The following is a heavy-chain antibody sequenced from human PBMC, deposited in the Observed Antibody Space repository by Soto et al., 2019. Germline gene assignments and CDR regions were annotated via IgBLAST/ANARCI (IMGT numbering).Heavy chain of an antibody. CDR3: ARVPPQQLVAYYYYYGMDV. CDR2: INHSGST. D-gene: IGHD6-13*01. CDR1: GGSFSGYY. Sequence: SETLSLTCAVYGGSFSGYYWSWIRQPPGKGLEWIGEINHSGSTNYNPSLKSRVTISVDTSKNQFSLKLSSVTAADTAVYYCARVPPQQLVAYYYYYGMDVWGQGTTVTVSS. J-gene: IGHJ6*02. V-gene: IGHV4-34*01.